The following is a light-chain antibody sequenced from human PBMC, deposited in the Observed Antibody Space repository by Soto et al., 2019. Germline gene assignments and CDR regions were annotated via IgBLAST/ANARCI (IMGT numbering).Light chain of an antibody. V-gene: IGKV3-20*01. Sequence: EMVLTQSLGTLSLSPGERATLSCRASQSVSSSYLAWYQQKPGQAPRLLIYGASSRATRIPDRFSGSGSGRDLTLTRGTLRPEDFDTYFCLLWYTLPPLSFSGGTKVEIK. CDR1: QSVSSSY. CDR2: GAS. CDR3: LLWYTLPPLS. J-gene: IGKJ4*01.